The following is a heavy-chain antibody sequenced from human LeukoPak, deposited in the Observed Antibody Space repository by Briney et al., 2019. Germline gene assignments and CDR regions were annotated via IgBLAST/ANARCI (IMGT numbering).Heavy chain of an antibody. CDR3: AREGYDSSGYLYYYYGMDV. CDR1: GFTFSNYA. Sequence: HPGGSLRLSCAASGFTFSNYAMTWVRQAPGKGLEWVSTITGSGGSAYYADSVKGRFTISRDDSKNTLYLQMNSLRAEDTAVYYCAREGYDSSGYLYYYYGMDVWGQGTTVTVSS. D-gene: IGHD3-22*01. CDR2: ITGSGGSA. V-gene: IGHV3-23*01. J-gene: IGHJ6*02.